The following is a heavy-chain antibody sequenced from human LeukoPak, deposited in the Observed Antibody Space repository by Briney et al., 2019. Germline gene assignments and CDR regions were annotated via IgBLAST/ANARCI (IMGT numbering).Heavy chain of an antibody. J-gene: IGHJ5*02. CDR1: GGSISSYY. V-gene: IGHV4-59*01. D-gene: IGHD6-19*01. Sequence: PSETLSLTCTVSGGSISSYYWSWIRQPPGKGLEWIGYIYYSGSTNYNPSLKSRVTTSVDTSKNQFSLKLSSVTAADTAVYYCARCIAVAGMFGWFDPWGQGTLVTVSS. CDR3: ARCIAVAGMFGWFDP. CDR2: IYYSGST.